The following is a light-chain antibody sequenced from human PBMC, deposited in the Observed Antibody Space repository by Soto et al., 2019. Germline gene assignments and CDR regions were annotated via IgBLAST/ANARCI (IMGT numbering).Light chain of an antibody. J-gene: IGKJ4*01. CDR1: QDITNW. CDR2: AAS. V-gene: IGKV1-12*01. CDR3: QQANTFQLN. Sequence: DIQMTQSPSSVSASVGDRVIINWRASQDITNWLAWYQHKPGKAHNLLIYAASTLQSGVPSRFSGKTSGTEYTLTITRLHPDNFASYFCQQANTFQLNFGGGTKVEIK.